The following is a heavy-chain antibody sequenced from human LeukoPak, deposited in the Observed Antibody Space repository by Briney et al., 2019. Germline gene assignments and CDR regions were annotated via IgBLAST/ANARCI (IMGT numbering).Heavy chain of an antibody. CDR3: ARDLAAAGSTAYNWFDP. CDR1: GYTFISYG. D-gene: IGHD6-13*01. CDR2: INSYNGDT. Sequence: ASVKVSCKASGYTFISYGISWVRPAPGQGLDWMGWINSYNGDTNYAQKLQGRVTMATDTSTSTVYMELRSLRSDDTAVYYCARDLAAAGSTAYNWFDPWGQGTLVTVSS. J-gene: IGHJ5*02. V-gene: IGHV1-18*01.